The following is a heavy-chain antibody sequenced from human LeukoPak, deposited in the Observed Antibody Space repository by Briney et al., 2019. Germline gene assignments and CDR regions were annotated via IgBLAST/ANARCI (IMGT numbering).Heavy chain of an antibody. CDR3: ARESSPYYYDSSGYYYYFDY. CDR2: VDHTGST. V-gene: IGHV4-59*01. CDR1: DDSITMYY. Sequence: SETLSLTCSVSDDSITMYYWTWIRQPPGKGLEWIGYVDHTGSTNFNPSLNGRVSISRDTSKNQFSLKLSSVTAADTAVYYCARESSPYYYDSSGYYYYFDYWGQGTLVTVSS. D-gene: IGHD3-22*01. J-gene: IGHJ4*02.